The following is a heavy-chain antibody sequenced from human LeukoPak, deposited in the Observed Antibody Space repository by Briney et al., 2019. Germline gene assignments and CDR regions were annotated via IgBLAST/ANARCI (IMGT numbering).Heavy chain of an antibody. Sequence: SETLSLTCTVSGGSISSGGYYWGWIRQPPGKGLEWIGNIFYSGITYYNPSLRSRVTIAIDTSKSQFSLKLTSVTAADTAVYYCARGEEGIAVAGLFYWGQGTLVTVSS. CDR3: ARGEEGIAVAGLFY. CDR1: GGSISSGGYY. CDR2: IFYSGIT. D-gene: IGHD6-19*01. V-gene: IGHV4-39*01. J-gene: IGHJ4*02.